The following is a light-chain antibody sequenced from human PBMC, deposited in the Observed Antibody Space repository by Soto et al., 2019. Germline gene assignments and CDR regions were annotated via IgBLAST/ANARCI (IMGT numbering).Light chain of an antibody. CDR3: QQYYSTPRLT. J-gene: IGKJ4*01. Sequence: DIVLTPSPDSLVLSLGERATMNCKSSQSVLYSSNNKNYLAWYQQKPGQPPKLLIYWASTRESGVPDRFSGSGSGTDFTLTISSLQAEDVAVYYCQQYYSTPRLTFGGGTKVDIK. CDR1: QSVLYSSNNKNY. CDR2: WAS. V-gene: IGKV4-1*01.